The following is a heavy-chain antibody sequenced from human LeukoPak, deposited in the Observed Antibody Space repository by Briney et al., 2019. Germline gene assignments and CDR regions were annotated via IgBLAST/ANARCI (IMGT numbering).Heavy chain of an antibody. CDR3: AKDTTYYYDSSLSYFDY. J-gene: IGHJ4*02. CDR2: ISGGGGST. CDR1: GFTFGRYG. Sequence: GGSLRLSCAASGFTFGRYGMSWVRQAAGKGREWVSAISGGGGSTYYADCVKGRFTISRDNRKNTLYMQMNSLRAEYTAVYYCAKDTTYYYDSSLSYFDYWGQGTLVTVSS. V-gene: IGHV3-23*01. D-gene: IGHD3-22*01.